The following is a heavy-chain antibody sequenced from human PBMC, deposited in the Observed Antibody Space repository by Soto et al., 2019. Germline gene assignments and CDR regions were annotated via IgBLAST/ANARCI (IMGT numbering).Heavy chain of an antibody. CDR3: ARGPNGITIFGVVTLAYYGMDV. Sequence: SETLSLTCTVSGGSISSYYWSWIRQPPGKGLEWIGYIYYSGSTNYNPSLKSRVTISVDTSKNQFSLKLSSVTAADTAVYYCARGPNGITIFGVVTLAYYGMDVWGQGTKVTVSS. CDR2: IYYSGST. CDR1: GGSISSYY. D-gene: IGHD3-3*01. V-gene: IGHV4-59*12. J-gene: IGHJ6*02.